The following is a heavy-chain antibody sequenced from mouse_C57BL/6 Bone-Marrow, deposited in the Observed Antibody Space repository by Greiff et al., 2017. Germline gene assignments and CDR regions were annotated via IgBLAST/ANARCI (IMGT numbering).Heavy chain of an antibody. D-gene: IGHD1-1*01. CDR1: GFSFNTYA. CDR3: VRLTYYYAMDY. V-gene: IGHV10-1*01. J-gene: IGHJ4*01. CDR2: IRSKSNNYAT. Sequence: EVKLMESGGGLVQPKGSLKLSCAASGFSFNTYAMNWVRQAPGKGLEWVARIRSKSNNYATYYADSVKDRFTISRDDSESMLYLQMNNLKTEDTAMYYCVRLTYYYAMDYWGQGTSVTGSS.